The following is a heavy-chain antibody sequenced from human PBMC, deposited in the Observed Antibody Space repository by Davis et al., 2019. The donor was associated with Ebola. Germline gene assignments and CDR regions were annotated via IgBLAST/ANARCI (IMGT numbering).Heavy chain of an antibody. D-gene: IGHD2-2*02. CDR3: ARDHCSATSCYNPPY. V-gene: IGHV4-31*03. J-gene: IGHJ4*02. Sequence: MPSETLSLTCTVSGGSISSGAYYWSWIRQHPGKGLEWIVYISYDGRTYYNPTLKSRITMSVDTTKNQFSLSLTSVTAADTAVYYCARDHCSATSCYNPPYWGQGTLVTVSS. CDR1: GGSISSGAYY. CDR2: ISYDGRT.